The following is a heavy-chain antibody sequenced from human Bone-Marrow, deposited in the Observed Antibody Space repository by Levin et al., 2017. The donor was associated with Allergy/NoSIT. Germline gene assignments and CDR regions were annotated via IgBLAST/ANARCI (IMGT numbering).Heavy chain of an antibody. D-gene: IGHD2-2*01. J-gene: IGHJ3*02. CDR2: IHSGGST. V-gene: IGHV3-66*02. CDR1: GFTVRSNY. CDR3: AKDDVVPAAPGGGDAFDI. Sequence: LSLTCAASGFTVRSNYMSWVRQAPGKGLEWVAVIHSGGSTYYPDSVKGRFTISRDNSKNMVYLQMNSLRIEDTAVYYCAKDDVVPAAPGGGDAFDIWGQGTMVTVSS.